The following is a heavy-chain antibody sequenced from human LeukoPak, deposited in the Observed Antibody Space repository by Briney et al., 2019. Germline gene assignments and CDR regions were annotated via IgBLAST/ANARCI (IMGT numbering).Heavy chain of an antibody. D-gene: IGHD2-2*01. V-gene: IGHV3-23*01. J-gene: IGHJ4*02. CDR2: ISGSGGST. CDR1: GFTFSSDA. CDR3: ARDRVGYCSSTSCSGAPTFDY. Sequence: GGSLRLSCAASGFTFSSDAMSWVRQAPGKGLEWVSAISGSGGSTYYADSVKGRFTISRDNSKNTLYLQMNSLRAEDTAVYYCARDRVGYCSSTSCSGAPTFDYWGQGTLVTVSS.